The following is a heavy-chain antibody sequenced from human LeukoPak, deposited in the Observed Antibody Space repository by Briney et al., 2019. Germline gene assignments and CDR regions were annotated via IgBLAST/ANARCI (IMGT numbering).Heavy chain of an antibody. D-gene: IGHD2-2*01. CDR1: GYTFTSYG. Sequence: ASVKVSCKASGYTFTSYGISWVRQAPGQGLEWMGWISAYNGNTNYAQKLQGRVTMTTDTSTSTAYMELRSLRSDDTAVYYCATDPYQLLPGDYWGQGTLVTVSS. CDR3: ATDPYQLLPGDY. J-gene: IGHJ4*02. CDR2: ISAYNGNT. V-gene: IGHV1-18*01.